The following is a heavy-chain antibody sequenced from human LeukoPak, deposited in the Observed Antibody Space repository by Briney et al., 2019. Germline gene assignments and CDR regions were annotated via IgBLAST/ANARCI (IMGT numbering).Heavy chain of an antibody. CDR1: GYAFTGYF. D-gene: IGHD3-9*01. V-gene: IGHV1-2*02. Sequence: ASVKVSCKTSGYAFTGYFMHWVRQAPGQGLEWMGWINPDSGGTNYAQKFRGRVTMTRDKSISTAYLQWSSLKASDTAMYYCARGRDFDWSTPFDYWGQGTLVTVSS. J-gene: IGHJ4*02. CDR2: INPDSGGT. CDR3: ARGRDFDWSTPFDY.